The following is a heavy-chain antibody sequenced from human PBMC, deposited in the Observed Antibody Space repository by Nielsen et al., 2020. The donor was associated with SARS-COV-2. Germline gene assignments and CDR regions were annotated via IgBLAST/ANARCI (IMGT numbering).Heavy chain of an antibody. J-gene: IGHJ4*02. CDR3: ARHLRGYIDY. CDR2: ISGSGDRT. CDR1: GFTFSNSA. V-gene: IGHV3-23*01. Sequence: GGSLRLSCTASGFTFSNSAMSWVRQTSGKGLEWVSSISGSGDRTDYADSVKGRVIISRDNSKNTLHLQMNSLRSEDTAVYYCARHLRGYIDYWGQGTLVTVSS.